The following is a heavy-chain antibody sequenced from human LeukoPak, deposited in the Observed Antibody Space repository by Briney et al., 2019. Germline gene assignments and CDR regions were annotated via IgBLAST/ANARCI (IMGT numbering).Heavy chain of an antibody. J-gene: IGHJ6*02. CDR2: IYCSGST. Sequence: SETLSLTCTVSGGSISSYYWSWIRQPPGKGLEWIGYIYCSGSTNYNPSLKSRVTISVDTSKNQFSLKLSSVTAADTAVYYCARDSPYYYDSSGYMDVWGQGTTVTVSS. CDR3: ARDSPYYYDSSGYMDV. V-gene: IGHV4-59*01. D-gene: IGHD3-22*01. CDR1: GGSISSYY.